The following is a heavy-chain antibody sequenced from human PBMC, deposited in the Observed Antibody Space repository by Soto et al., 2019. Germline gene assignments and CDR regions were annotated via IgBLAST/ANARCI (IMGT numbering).Heavy chain of an antibody. CDR1: GFSFSTYW. Sequence: EVQMVESGGGLVQPGGSLRLSCAASGFSFSTYWMYWVRQAPGKGLEWVANVNEDGTEKNYVDSVKGRFTISRDNAKNSLYLQRNSVRAEDTAVYYGSHTWVGGQGTLVTVSS. J-gene: IGHJ4*02. CDR2: VNEDGTEK. V-gene: IGHV3-7*01. D-gene: IGHD1-26*01. CDR3: SHTWV.